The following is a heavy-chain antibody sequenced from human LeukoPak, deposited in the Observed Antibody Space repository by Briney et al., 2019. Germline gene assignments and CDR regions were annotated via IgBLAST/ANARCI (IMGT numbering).Heavy chain of an antibody. D-gene: IGHD3-3*01. V-gene: IGHV1-18*01. CDR3: ARDPRDLGQSDGFWSGYYGY. CDR1: GYTFTSYG. J-gene: IGHJ4*02. Sequence: GASVKVSCKASGYTFTSYGISWVRQAPGQGLEWMGWISAYNGNTNYAQKLQGRVTMTTDTSTSTAYMELRNLRSDDTAVYYCARDPRDLGQSDGFWSGYYGYWGQGTLVTVSS. CDR2: ISAYNGNT.